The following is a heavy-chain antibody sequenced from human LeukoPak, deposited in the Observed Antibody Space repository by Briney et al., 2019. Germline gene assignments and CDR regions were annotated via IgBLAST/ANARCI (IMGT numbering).Heavy chain of an antibody. V-gene: IGHV4-59*08. CDR1: GGSISSYY. Sequence: NPSGTLSLTCTVSGGSISSYYWSWIRQPPGKGLEWIGYIYYSGSTNYNPSLKSRVTISVDTSKNQFSLKLSSVTAADTAVYYCARGLIAGLLGYWGQGTLVTVSS. J-gene: IGHJ4*02. D-gene: IGHD2-21*01. CDR3: ARGLIAGLLGY. CDR2: IYYSGST.